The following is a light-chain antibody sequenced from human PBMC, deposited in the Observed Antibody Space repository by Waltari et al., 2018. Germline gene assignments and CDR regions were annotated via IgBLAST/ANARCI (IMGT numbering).Light chain of an antibody. CDR1: SGHRNYA. J-gene: IGLJ3*02. Sequence: QVVLTQSPSASASLGASVKLTCTLSSGHRNYAVAWHQQQPEKGPRYLMKVNSDGSHNKGDGIPDRFSGSSAGAARYLTISSLQSEDEANYYCQTWGTGTWVFGGGTKVTVL. CDR2: VNSDGSH. V-gene: IGLV4-69*01. CDR3: QTWGTGTWV.